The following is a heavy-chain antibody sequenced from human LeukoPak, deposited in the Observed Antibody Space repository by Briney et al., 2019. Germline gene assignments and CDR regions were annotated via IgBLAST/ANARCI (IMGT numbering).Heavy chain of an antibody. V-gene: IGHV3-30*02. J-gene: IGHJ4*02. CDR2: IRYDGSNK. CDR1: GFTFSSYG. CDR3: AREGRITMMN. D-gene: IGHD3-22*01. Sequence: PGGSLRLSCAASGFTFSSYGMHWVRQAPGKGLEWGAFIRYDGSNKYYADSVKGRFTISRDNAKNSLYLQMNSLRAEDTAVYYCAREGRITMMNGGQGTLVTVSS.